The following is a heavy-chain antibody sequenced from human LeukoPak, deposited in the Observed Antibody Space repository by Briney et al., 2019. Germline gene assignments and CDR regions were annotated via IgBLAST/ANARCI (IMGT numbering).Heavy chain of an antibody. V-gene: IGHV3-53*01. CDR1: GFTFSNYA. Sequence: GGSLRLSCAASGFTFSNYAMNWVRQAPGKGLEWVSVSYSGGSTHYADSVKGRFSISRDNSKNTLHLQMNSLRAEDTAVYYCARDRGAAAGDWGQGTLVTVSS. J-gene: IGHJ4*02. CDR3: ARDRGAAAGD. D-gene: IGHD6-13*01. CDR2: SYSGGST.